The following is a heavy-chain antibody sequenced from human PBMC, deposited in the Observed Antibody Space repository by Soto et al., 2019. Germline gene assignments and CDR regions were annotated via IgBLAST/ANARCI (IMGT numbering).Heavy chain of an antibody. Sequence: DVQLLDSGGDLVQPGGSLSLSCIASGFTFRNYAMAWVRQAPGADLEWVSAIGTSGTPTLYADSVKSRFSISRDDSRNTVSLQMNSLGVEDTATYYCTRILWSSRRDALDIWGQGTTVTVSS. CDR1: GFTFRNYA. J-gene: IGHJ6*02. CDR2: IGTSGTPT. CDR3: TRILWSSRRDALDI. V-gene: IGHV3-23*01. D-gene: IGHD2-21*01.